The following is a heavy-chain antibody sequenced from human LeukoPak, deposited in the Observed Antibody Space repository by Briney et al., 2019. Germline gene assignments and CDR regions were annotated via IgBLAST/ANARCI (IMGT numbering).Heavy chain of an antibody. CDR3: ARGRTSGCPYYFEY. V-gene: IGHV1-8*01. Sequence: GASVKVSCKTSGYTFTTFDINWVRQATGQGLEWMGWLNPNNSDTGYAQRFQGRITMSRDTSISTAYMELSGLRSDDTAVYYCARGRTSGCPYYFEYWGQGTLVTVSS. J-gene: IGHJ4*02. CDR1: GYTFTTFD. CDR2: LNPNNSDT. D-gene: IGHD3-22*01.